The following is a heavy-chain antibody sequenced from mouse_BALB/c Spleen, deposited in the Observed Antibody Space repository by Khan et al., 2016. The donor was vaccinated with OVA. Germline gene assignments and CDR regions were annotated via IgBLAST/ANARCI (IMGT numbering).Heavy chain of an antibody. CDR1: GFSLSSYG. J-gene: IGHJ4*01. D-gene: IGHD1-1*01. CDR2: IWGDGST. Sequence: VELVESGPGLVAPSESLSITCTVSGFSLSSYGVNWVRQPPGKGLEWLGEIWGDGSTNYHSGLKSRLTINKDNSKSQVFLKLNSLQTYDTATYYCAKFTPDYYSMDYWGQGTSVTVSS. V-gene: IGHV2-3*01. CDR3: AKFTPDYYSMDY.